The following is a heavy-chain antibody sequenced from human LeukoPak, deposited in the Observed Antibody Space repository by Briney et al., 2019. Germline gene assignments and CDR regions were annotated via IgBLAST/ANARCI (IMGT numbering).Heavy chain of an antibody. CDR2: IYYSGST. V-gene: IGHV4-39*02. D-gene: IGHD5-24*01. J-gene: IGHJ4*02. Sequence: PSETLSLTCTVSGGSISSSSYYWGWIRQPPGKGLECIGSIYYSGSTYYNPSLKSRVTISVDTSKNHFSLNLRSVTAADTAVYYCARRSYNSPFRYWGQGTPVTVSS. CDR3: ARRSYNSPFRY. CDR1: GGSISSSSYY.